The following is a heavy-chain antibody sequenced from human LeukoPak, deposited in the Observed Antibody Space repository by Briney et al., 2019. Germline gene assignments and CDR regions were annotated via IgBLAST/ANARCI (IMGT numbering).Heavy chain of an antibody. CDR3: ARESGSDAFDI. Sequence: ASVKVSCKASGYTFTKYGVSWVRQAPGQGLEWMGWISAYNGDIKYAQRGKGRVTMTTDTSTSTVYMELRSLRSDDTAVYYCARESGSDAFDIWGQGAMVTVSS. CDR1: GYTFTKYG. CDR2: ISAYNGDI. V-gene: IGHV1-18*01. J-gene: IGHJ3*02.